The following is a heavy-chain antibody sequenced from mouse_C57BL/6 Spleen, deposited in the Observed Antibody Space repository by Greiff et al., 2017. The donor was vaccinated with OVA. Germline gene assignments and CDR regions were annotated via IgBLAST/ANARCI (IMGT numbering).Heavy chain of an antibody. Sequence: VKLVESGAELARPGASVKMSCKASGYTFTSYTMHWVKQRPGQGLEWIGYINPSSGYTKYNQKFKDKATLTADKSSSTAYMQLSSLTSEDSAVYYCARGDGNYAMDYWGQGTSVTVSS. J-gene: IGHJ4*01. D-gene: IGHD2-1*01. V-gene: IGHV1-4*01. CDR2: INPSSGYT. CDR1: GYTFTSYT. CDR3: ARGDGNYAMDY.